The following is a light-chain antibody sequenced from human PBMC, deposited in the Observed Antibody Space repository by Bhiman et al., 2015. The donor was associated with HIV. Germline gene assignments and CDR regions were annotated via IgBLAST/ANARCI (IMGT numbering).Light chain of an antibody. V-gene: IGLV2-14*03. J-gene: IGLJ1*01. Sequence: QSALTQPASVSGSPGQSITISCTGTSSDVGVYDYVSWYQQRPGKAPKLLIYDVSNRPSGVSNRFSGSKSGNTASLTISGLQAEDEADYYCSSYTSSSTPYVFGTGTKVTVL. CDR1: SSDVGVYDY. CDR2: DVS. CDR3: SSYTSSSTPYV.